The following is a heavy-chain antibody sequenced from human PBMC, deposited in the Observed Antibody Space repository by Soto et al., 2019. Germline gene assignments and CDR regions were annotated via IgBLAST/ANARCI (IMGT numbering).Heavy chain of an antibody. D-gene: IGHD3-22*01. V-gene: IGHV4-39*01. CDR2: IYYSGST. CDR3: ARLQLRYYYDSSGYLKD. J-gene: IGHJ4*02. CDR1: GGSISSSSYY. Sequence: QLQLQESGPGLVKPSETLSLTCTVSGGSISSSSYYWGWIRQPPGKGLEWIGSIYYSGSTYYNPSLKSRVTISVDTSKNQFSLKLSSVTAADTAVYYCARLQLRYYYDSSGYLKDWGQGTLVTVSS.